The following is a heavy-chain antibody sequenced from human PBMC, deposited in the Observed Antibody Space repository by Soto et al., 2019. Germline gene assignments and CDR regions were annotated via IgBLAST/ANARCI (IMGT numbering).Heavy chain of an antibody. CDR2: INHSGST. CDR1: GGSFSGYY. CDR3: ARMGLYDFWSGYYDYGMDV. Sequence: SETLSLTCAVYGGSFSGYYWSWIRQPPGKGLEWIGEINHSGSTNYNPSLKSRVTISVDTSKNQFSLKLSSVTAADTAVYYCARMGLYDFWSGYYDYGMDVWGQGTTVT. J-gene: IGHJ6*02. V-gene: IGHV4-34*01. D-gene: IGHD3-3*01.